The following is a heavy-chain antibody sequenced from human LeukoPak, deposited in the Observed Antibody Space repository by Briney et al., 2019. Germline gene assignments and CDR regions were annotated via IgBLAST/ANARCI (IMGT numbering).Heavy chain of an antibody. Sequence: GGSLRLSCAASGLTFSSYAMSWVRQAPGKGLEWVSTISDSGGSTYYAESVKGRFTISRDNSNNTLYLQMNSLRAEGTAVYYCAKRDTAYWGQGTLVTVSS. J-gene: IGHJ4*02. CDR2: ISDSGGST. V-gene: IGHV3-23*01. CDR1: GLTFSSYA. CDR3: AKRDTAY. D-gene: IGHD5-18*01.